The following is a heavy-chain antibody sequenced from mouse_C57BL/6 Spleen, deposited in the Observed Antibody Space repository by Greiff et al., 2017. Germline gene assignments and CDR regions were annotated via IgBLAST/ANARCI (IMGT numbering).Heavy chain of an antibody. CDR2: IYPRDGST. D-gene: IGHD1-1*01. Sequence: QVQLQQSDAELVKPGASVKISCKVSGYTFTDHSIHWMKQRPEQGLEWIGYIYPRDGSTKYNEKFKGKATLTADTSSSTAYMQLNSLTSEDASVYFCASSNYGSSFAYWGQGTLVTVSA. J-gene: IGHJ3*01. CDR1: GYTFTDHS. V-gene: IGHV1-78*01. CDR3: ASSNYGSSFAY.